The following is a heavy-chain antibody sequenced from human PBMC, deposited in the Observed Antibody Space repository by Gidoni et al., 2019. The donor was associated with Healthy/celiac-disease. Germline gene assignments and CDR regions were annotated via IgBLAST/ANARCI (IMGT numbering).Heavy chain of an antibody. CDR1: GFTFSSYW. CDR3: ARGDSSGYYFGYYGMDV. V-gene: IGHV3-7*03. CDR2: IKQDGSEK. J-gene: IGHJ6*02. D-gene: IGHD3-22*01. Sequence: EVQLVESGGGLVQPGGSLRLSCAASGFTFSSYWMSWVRQAPGKGLEWVANIKQDGSEKYYVDSVKGRFTISRDNAKNSLYLQMNSLRAEDTAVYYCARGDSSGYYFGYYGMDVWGQGTTVTVSS.